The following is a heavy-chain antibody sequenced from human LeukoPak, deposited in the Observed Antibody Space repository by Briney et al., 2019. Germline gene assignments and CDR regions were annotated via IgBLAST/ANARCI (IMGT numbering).Heavy chain of an antibody. D-gene: IGHD5-24*01. CDR2: ISSTSTYI. Sequence: PGGSLRLSCAASGFIFSSYSMNRFRHAPGKGLEWVSSISSTSTYIHYADSLKGRFTISRDNARNSLYLQINSLRVEDTAVYYCARVQRGEMATFDYWGQGTLVTVSS. CDR1: GFIFSSYS. CDR3: ARVQRGEMATFDY. J-gene: IGHJ4*02. V-gene: IGHV3-21*01.